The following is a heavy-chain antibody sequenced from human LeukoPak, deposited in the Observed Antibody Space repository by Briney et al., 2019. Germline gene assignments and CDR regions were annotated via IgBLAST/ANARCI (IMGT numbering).Heavy chain of an antibody. CDR3: AREHLASYLIY. J-gene: IGHJ4*02. Sequence: SQTLSLTCAISGESVSSNNAAWTWIRQSPSRGLEWLGRTYYRSKWYSDYAVSVKSRITISPDTSKNQFSLQLHSVTPKDTAVYYCAREHLASYLIYWGQGTLVTVSS. CDR1: GESVSSNNAA. CDR2: TYYRSKWYS. V-gene: IGHV6-1*01. D-gene: IGHD3-16*02.